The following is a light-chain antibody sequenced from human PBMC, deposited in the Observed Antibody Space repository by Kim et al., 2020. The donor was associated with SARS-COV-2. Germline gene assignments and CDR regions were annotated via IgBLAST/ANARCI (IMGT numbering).Light chain of an antibody. V-gene: IGKV3-11*01. CDR1: QNVTTY. J-gene: IGKJ4*01. Sequence: PGERATLSCRASQNVTTYLAWYQHKPGQAPRLLIYDASNRATGIPARFSGSGSGTDFTLTISSLEPEDFAVYYCQQRSNWPPLTFGGGTKV. CDR3: QQRSNWPPLT. CDR2: DAS.